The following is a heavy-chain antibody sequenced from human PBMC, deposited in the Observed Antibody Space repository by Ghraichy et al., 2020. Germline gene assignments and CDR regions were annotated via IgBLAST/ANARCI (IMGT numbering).Heavy chain of an antibody. CDR3: ARDSGYCSSTSCVEYYFDY. D-gene: IGHD2-2*01. Sequence: GGSLRLSCAASGFTFSSYAMHWVRQAPGKGLEWVAVISYDGSNKYYADSVKGRFTISRDNSKNTLYLQMNSLRAEDTAVYYCARDSGYCSSTSCVEYYFDYWGQGTLVTVSS. CDR2: ISYDGSNK. CDR1: GFTFSSYA. J-gene: IGHJ4*02. V-gene: IGHV3-30*04.